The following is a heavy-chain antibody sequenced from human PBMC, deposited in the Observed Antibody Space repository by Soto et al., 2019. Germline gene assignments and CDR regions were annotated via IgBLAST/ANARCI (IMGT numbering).Heavy chain of an antibody. V-gene: IGHV1-18*01. CDR1: GYTFTSYG. J-gene: IGHJ6*02. CDR2: ISAYNGNT. Sequence: ASVKVSCKASGYTFTSYGISWVRQAPGQGLEWMGWISAYNGNTNYAQKLQGRVTMTTDTSTSTAYMELRSLRSDDTAVYYCARDPRVDYERVDGMDVWGQGTTVTVSS. D-gene: IGHD4-17*01. CDR3: ARDPRVDYERVDGMDV.